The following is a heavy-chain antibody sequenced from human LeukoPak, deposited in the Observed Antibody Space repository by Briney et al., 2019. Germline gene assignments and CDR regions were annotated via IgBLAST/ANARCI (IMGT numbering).Heavy chain of an antibody. CDR3: ARDLRRVGATRRHFDY. V-gene: IGHV1-69*04. J-gene: IGHJ4*02. Sequence: GASVKVSCKASGGTFSSYAISWVRQAPGQGLEWMGRIIPIIGIANYAQKFQGRVTITADKSTSTAYMALSSLTSADTAVYYCARDLRRVGATRRHFDYWGQGTLVTVSS. CDR2: IIPIIGIA. CDR1: GGTFSSYA. D-gene: IGHD1-26*01.